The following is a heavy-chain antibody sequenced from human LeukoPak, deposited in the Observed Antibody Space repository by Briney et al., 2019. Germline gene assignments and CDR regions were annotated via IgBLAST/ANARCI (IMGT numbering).Heavy chain of an antibody. CDR3: ARGTGRRGYPPGPRWYFDL. CDR2: IYYSGST. CDR1: GGSISSYY. V-gene: IGHV4-59*08. J-gene: IGHJ2*01. D-gene: IGHD5-18*01. Sequence: SETLSLTCTVSGGSISSYYWSWIRQPPGKGLEWIGYIYYSGSTNYNPSLKSRVAISVDTSKNQFSLKLSSVTAADTAVYYCARGTGRRGYPPGPRWYFDLWGRGTLVTVSS.